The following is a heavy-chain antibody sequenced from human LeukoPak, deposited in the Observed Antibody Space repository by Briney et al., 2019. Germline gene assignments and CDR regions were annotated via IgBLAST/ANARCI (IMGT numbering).Heavy chain of an antibody. J-gene: IGHJ6*02. CDR2: MNPNSGNT. D-gene: IGHD3-10*01. CDR1: GYTFTSYD. Sequence: ASVKASCKASGYTFTSYDINWVRQATGQGLEWMGWMNPNSGNTGYAQKFQGRVNMTRNTSISTAYMELSSLRSEDTAVYYCARGWAYYYGSGTDWIPFYYYYGMDVWGQGTTVTASS. CDR3: ARGWAYYYGSGTDWIPFYYYYGMDV. V-gene: IGHV1-8*01.